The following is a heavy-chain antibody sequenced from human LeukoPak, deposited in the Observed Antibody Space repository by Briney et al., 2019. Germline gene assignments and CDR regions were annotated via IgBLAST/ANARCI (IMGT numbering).Heavy chain of an antibody. CDR2: IYYSGST. J-gene: IGHJ5*02. CDR3: ARVGGYATETNWLDP. V-gene: IGHV4-30-4*08. Sequence: SQTLSLTCTVSGGSISSGDYYWSWIRQPPGKGLEWIGYIYYSGSTYYNPSLKSRVAISVDTSKNQFSLKLSSVTAADTAVYYCARVGGYATETNWLDPRGQGTLVTVSS. CDR1: GGSISSGDYY. D-gene: IGHD1-26*01.